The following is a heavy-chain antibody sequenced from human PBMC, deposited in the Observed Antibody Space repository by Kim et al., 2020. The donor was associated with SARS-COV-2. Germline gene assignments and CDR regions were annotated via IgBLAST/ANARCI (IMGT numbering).Heavy chain of an antibody. CDR2: IKSKTDGRTT. J-gene: IGHJ5*02. D-gene: IGHD3-22*01. CDR3: TTHRGRVVKPQWLLQWRCFDP. Sequence: GGSLRLSCAASGFTFSNAWMSWVRQAPGKGLEWVGRIKSKTDGRTTDYAAPVKGRFTIPRDDSKNTLYLQMNSLKTEDTAVYYCTTHRGRVVKPQWLLQWRCFDPWGQGTLVTVSS. V-gene: IGHV3-15*01. CDR1: GFTFSNAW.